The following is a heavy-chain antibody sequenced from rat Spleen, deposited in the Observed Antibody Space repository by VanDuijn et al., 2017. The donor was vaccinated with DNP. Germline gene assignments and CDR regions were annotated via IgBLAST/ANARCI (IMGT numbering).Heavy chain of an antibody. CDR3: ARMHYGCDN. Sequence: EVQLQESGPGLVKPSQSLSLTCSVTGHSITSNYWGWIRKFPGNKMEWMGYINSAGSTHYNPSLKSRISITRDTSTNQFFLQVISVTPEDTATYYCARMHYGCDNWGQGVMVTVSS. CDR1: GHSITSNY. D-gene: IGHD1-11*01. CDR2: INSAGST. J-gene: IGHJ2*01. V-gene: IGHV3-3*01.